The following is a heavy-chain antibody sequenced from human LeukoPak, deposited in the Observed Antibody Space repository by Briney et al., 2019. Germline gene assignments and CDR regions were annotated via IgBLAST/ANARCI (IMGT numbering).Heavy chain of an antibody. D-gene: IGHD2-15*01. J-gene: IGHJ6*02. CDR3: ARDLVVVVAANSYYYYGMDV. Sequence: ASVKVSCTASGYTFTSYGISWVRQAPGQGLEWMGWISAYNGNTNYAQKLKGRFTMTTDTSTSTAYMALRSLRSDDTAVYYCARDLVVVVAANSYYYYGMDVWGQGTTVTVSS. V-gene: IGHV1-18*01. CDR2: ISAYNGNT. CDR1: GYTFTSYG.